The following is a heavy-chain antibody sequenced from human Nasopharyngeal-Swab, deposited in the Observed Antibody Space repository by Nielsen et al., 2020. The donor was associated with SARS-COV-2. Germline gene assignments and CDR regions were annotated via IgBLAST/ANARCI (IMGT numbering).Heavy chain of an antibody. CDR3: ARDPFPYYYDSSGSFDY. D-gene: IGHD3-22*01. Sequence: ETLSLTCAASGFTFNSYWMSWVRQAPGKGLEWVANIKQDGSEKYYVDSVKGRFTISRDNAKNSLYLQMNSLRAEDTAVYYCARDPFPYYYDSSGSFDYWGQGTLVTVSS. CDR2: IKQDGSEK. V-gene: IGHV3-7*01. CDR1: GFTFNSYW. J-gene: IGHJ4*02.